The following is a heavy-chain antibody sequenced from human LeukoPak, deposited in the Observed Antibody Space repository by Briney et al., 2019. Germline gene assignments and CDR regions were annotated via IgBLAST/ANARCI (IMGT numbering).Heavy chain of an antibody. J-gene: IGHJ4*02. Sequence: PGRSLRLSCAASGFTFSSYGMHWVRQAPGKGLEWVAVIWYDGSNKYYADSVKGRFTISRDNSKNTLYLQMNSLRAEDTAVYYCAKELQGYANDYWGQGNLVTVSS. CDR3: AKELQGYANDY. D-gene: IGHD5-12*01. CDR2: IWYDGSNK. CDR1: GFTFSSYG. V-gene: IGHV3-33*06.